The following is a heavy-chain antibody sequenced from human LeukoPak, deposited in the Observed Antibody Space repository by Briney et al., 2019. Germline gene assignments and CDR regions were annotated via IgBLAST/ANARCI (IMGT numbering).Heavy chain of an antibody. J-gene: IGHJ4*02. Sequence: PGRSLRLSCAASGFTFDDYAMHWVRQAPGKGLEWVSGISWNSGSIGYADSVKGRFTISRDNAKNSLYLQMNSLRAEDTAVYYCARDLWELYFDYWGQGTLVTVSS. CDR1: GFTFDDYA. CDR3: ARDLWELYFDY. D-gene: IGHD1-7*01. CDR2: ISWNSGSI. V-gene: IGHV3-9*01.